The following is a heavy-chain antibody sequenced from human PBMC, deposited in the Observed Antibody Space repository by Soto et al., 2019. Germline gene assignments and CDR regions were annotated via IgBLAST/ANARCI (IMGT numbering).Heavy chain of an antibody. CDR2: IIPALGTT. CDR1: GGPFSSHT. V-gene: IGHV1-69*08. CDR3: ARPDFGDYWYFDL. J-gene: IGHJ2*01. Sequence: QDQLVQSGAEVKKPGSSVKVSCKAFGGPFSSHTFSWVRQAPGQGLEWMGRIIPALGTTTYAQKFQGRVTITADESVTTVYMELNSLRTGDTAVYYCARPDFGDYWYFDLWGRGTLVTVSS. D-gene: IGHD4-17*01.